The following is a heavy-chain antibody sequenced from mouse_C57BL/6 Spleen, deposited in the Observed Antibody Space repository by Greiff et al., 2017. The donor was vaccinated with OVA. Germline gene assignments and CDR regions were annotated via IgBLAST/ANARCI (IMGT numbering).Heavy chain of an antibody. D-gene: IGHD1-1*01. J-gene: IGHJ1*03. CDR1: GYTFTSYW. CDR2: IDPSDSYT. Sequence: QVQLQQSGAELVRPGTSVKLSCKASGYTFTSYWMHWVKQRPGQGLEWIGVIDPSDSYTNYNQKFKGKATLTVDTSSSTAYMQLSSLTSEDSAVYYCASPLYYGSSYWYFDVWGTGTTVTVSS. V-gene: IGHV1-59*01. CDR3: ASPLYYGSSYWYFDV.